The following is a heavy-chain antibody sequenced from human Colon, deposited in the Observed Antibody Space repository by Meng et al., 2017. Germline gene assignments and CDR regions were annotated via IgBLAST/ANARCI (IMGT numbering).Heavy chain of an antibody. V-gene: IGHV1-2*02. CDR3: ARGLNPLWFDP. D-gene: IGHD1-14*01. J-gene: IGHJ5*02. CDR2: FNPNSGAT. CDR1: GYTFTAYV. Sequence: QVQLVQSGAEWKKPGASVKVSCTTSGYTFTAYVIHWVRQAPGQGLEWMGWFNPNSGATNYAQNFQGRVTMTRATSATTAYMELSSLRSDDTAMYYCARGLNPLWFDPWGQGTLVTVSS.